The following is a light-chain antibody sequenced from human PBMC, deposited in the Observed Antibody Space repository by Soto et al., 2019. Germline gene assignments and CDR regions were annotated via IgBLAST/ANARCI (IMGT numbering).Light chain of an antibody. V-gene: IGKV3-20*01. CDR2: GAS. J-gene: IGKJ1*01. CDR3: QQYDSFPRT. CDR1: QSLSSNN. Sequence: EIVLTQSPGTLSLSPGDRATLSCRASQSLSSNNLAWYQQKPGQAPRLLIYGASRRATDIPDRFSGSGSGTYFALIITRLEPADFAVYFCQQYDSFPRTFGQGTKVEIQ.